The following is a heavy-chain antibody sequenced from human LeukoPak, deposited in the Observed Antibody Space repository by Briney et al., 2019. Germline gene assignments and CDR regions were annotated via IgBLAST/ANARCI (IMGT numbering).Heavy chain of an antibody. CDR3: AKDPQRKPKYYDILTGLED. Sequence: GRSLRLSCAASGFTFSSYGMHWVRQAPGKGLEWVAVISYDGSNKYYADSVKGRFTISRDNSKNTLYLQMNSLRAEDTAVYYCAKDPQRKPKYYDILTGLEDWGQGTRVTGSS. J-gene: IGHJ4*02. CDR1: GFTFSSYG. CDR2: ISYDGSNK. V-gene: IGHV3-30*18. D-gene: IGHD3-9*01.